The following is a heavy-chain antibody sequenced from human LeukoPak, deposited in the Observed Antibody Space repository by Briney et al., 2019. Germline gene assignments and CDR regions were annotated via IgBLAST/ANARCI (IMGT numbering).Heavy chain of an antibody. J-gene: IGHJ4*02. CDR3: ARGLWGYPYHDY. CDR2: MNPNSGNT. Sequence: ASVKVSCKASGYTSTSYDINWVRQATGQGLEWMGWMNPNSGNTGYAQKFQGRVTMTRNTSISTAYMELSSLRSEDTAVYYCARGLWGYPYHDYWGQGTLVTVSS. CDR1: GYTSTSYD. D-gene: IGHD3-10*01. V-gene: IGHV1-8*01.